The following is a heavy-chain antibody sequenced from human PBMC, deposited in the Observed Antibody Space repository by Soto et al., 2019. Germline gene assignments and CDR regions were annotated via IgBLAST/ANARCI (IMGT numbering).Heavy chain of an antibody. CDR1: GGTFSSYT. Sequence: QVQLVQSGAEVKKPGSSVKVSCKASGGTFSSYTISWVRQAPGQGLEWMGRIIPILGIANDAQKFQGRVTITADKSTSTAYMELSSLRSEDTAVYYCARGSGSGCAFDYWGQGTLVTVSS. CDR2: IIPILGIA. D-gene: IGHD6-19*01. CDR3: ARGSGSGCAFDY. V-gene: IGHV1-69*02. J-gene: IGHJ4*02.